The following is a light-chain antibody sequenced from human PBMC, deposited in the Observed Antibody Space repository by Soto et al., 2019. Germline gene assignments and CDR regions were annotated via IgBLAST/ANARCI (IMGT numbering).Light chain of an antibody. CDR3: QQYNNWPIT. CDR1: QNIISN. V-gene: IGKV3-15*01. Sequence: EKVMTQSPAPPSVSPGYRATPSSRASQNIISNLAWYQQKPGQAPRLLIYGASTRATGIPARFSGGGSGTEFTLTISSLQSEDFAVYYCQQYNNWPITFGQGTRLEIK. CDR2: GAS. J-gene: IGKJ5*01.